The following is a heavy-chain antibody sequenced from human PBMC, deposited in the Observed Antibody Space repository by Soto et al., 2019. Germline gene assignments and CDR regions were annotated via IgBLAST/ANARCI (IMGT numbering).Heavy chain of an antibody. J-gene: IGHJ5*02. CDR3: ATMTGCLVPVLADPES. CDR2: LYFGGST. Sequence: QLQLQESGPGLVKPSETLSLTCTVSGGTITSRSHYWGWVRQPPGKGLEWIGNLYFGGSTYYSPSRRGRSTISVDTPKKRYSLKLTAVTAAEPAIYFCATMTGCLVPVLADPESWGRAHRVIVSS. CDR1: GGTITSRSHY. V-gene: IGHV4-39*01. D-gene: IGHD1-26*01.